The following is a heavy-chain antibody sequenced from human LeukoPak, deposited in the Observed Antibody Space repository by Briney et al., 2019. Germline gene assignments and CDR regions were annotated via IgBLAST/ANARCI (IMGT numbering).Heavy chain of an antibody. CDR2: IYYSGTT. CDR1: GGSISSYY. V-gene: IGHV4-59*01. J-gene: IGHJ4*02. CDR3: AKDQSIAVAPFDY. D-gene: IGHD6-19*01. Sequence: SETLSLTCTVSGGSISSYYWSWIRQPPGKGLEWIGYIYYSGTTNYNPSLKSRVTISVDTSKTLFSLILTSVTAADTAVYYCAKDQSIAVAPFDYWGQGTLVTVSS.